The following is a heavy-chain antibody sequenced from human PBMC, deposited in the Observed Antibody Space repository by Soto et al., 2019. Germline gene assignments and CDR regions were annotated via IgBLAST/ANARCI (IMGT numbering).Heavy chain of an antibody. D-gene: IGHD5-18*01. CDR2: IIPIFGTA. CDR1: GGTFSSYA. Sequence: GASVKVSCKASGGTFSSYAISWVRQAPGQGLEWMGGIIPIFGTANYAQKFQGRVTITADESTSTAYMELSSLRSEDKAVYYCAREVDTAMVTVKGEFDYWGQGTLVTVSS. J-gene: IGHJ4*02. CDR3: AREVDTAMVTVKGEFDY. V-gene: IGHV1-69*13.